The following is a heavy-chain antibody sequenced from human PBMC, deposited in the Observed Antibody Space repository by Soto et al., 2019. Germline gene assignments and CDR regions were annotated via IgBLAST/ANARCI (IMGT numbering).Heavy chain of an antibody. CDR1: GGTFSSYS. CDR2: IIPIFGTA. J-gene: IGHJ4*02. D-gene: IGHD1-26*01. V-gene: IGHV1-69*01. Sequence: QVQLVQSGAEVKKPGSSVKVSCKASGGTFSSYSINWVRQAPGQGVEWMGEIIPIFGTANYAQKFLGRVTITAAESTRTAYMALSSLRSEDTALYYCLRDGGRHSGGIDYWGQGPLVTVSS. CDR3: LRDGGRHSGGIDY.